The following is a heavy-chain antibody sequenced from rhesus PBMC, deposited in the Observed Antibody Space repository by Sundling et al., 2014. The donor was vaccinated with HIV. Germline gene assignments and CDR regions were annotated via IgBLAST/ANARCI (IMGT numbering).Heavy chain of an antibody. CDR1: GGSISDSYY. J-gene: IGHJ2*01. CDR2: IYGSGGST. CDR3: ARGGPSSLQYLDWLLYFGYFDL. D-gene: IGHD3-3*01. Sequence: QVQLQESGPGLVKPSETLSLTCAVSGGSISDSYYWSWIRQPPGKGLEWIGYIYGSGGSTYYNPSLKSRVTISTDTSKNQFSLKLSSVTAADTAVYYCARGGPSSLQYLDWLLYFGYFDLWGPGTPITISS. V-gene: IGHV4-106*01.